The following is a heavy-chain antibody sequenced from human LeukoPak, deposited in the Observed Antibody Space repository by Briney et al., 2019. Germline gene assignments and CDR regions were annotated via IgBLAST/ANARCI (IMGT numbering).Heavy chain of an antibody. V-gene: IGHV3-11*04. D-gene: IGHD3-22*01. J-gene: IGHJ4*02. CDR1: GFTFSDYY. CDR3: ARDRMGSYDSSYFDY. Sequence: GGSLRLSCAASGFTFSDYYMSWIRQAPGKGLEWVSYISSSGSTIYYADSVKGRFTISRDNAKNSLYLQMNSLRAEGTAVYYCARDRMGSYDSSYFDYWGQGTLVTVSS. CDR2: ISSSGSTI.